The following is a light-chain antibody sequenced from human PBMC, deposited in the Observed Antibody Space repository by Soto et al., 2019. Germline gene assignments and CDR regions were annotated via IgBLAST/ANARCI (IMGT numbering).Light chain of an antibody. V-gene: IGKV1-5*01. CDR2: DAS. J-gene: IGKJ1*01. CDR3: QQYNSYSPT. Sequence: DIQMTQSPSTLSASVGDRVTITCRASQSISRWLAWQQQKPGKAPKLLIYDASSLESGVPSRFSGSGSGTEFTLTISSLQPDDFATYYCQQYNSYSPTVGQGTKVDIK. CDR1: QSISRW.